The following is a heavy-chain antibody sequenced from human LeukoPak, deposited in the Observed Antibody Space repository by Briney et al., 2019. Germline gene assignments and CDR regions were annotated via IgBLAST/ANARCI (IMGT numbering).Heavy chain of an antibody. D-gene: IGHD3-9*01. Sequence: GESLEISCKGSGYSFTSYWIGWVRQMPGKGLEWMGIIYPGDSDTRYSPSFQGQVTISADKSISTAYLQWSSLKASDTAMYYCARLKRPRTRYFDWLLTGAFNWFDPWGQGTLVTVSS. CDR1: GYSFTSYW. J-gene: IGHJ5*02. V-gene: IGHV5-51*01. CDR2: IYPGDSDT. CDR3: ARLKRPRTRYFDWLLTGAFNWFDP.